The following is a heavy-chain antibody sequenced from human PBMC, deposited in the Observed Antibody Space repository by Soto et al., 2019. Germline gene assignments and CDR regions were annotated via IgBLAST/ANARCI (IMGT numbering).Heavy chain of an antibody. V-gene: IGHV3-9*01. CDR3: ARDPTGAQGWFDP. Sequence: HPGGSLRLSCAASGFTFDDYAMHWVRQVPGKGLEWVSGINWNSGSIGYGDSVKGRFAISRDNAKNSPYLQMNSLRAEDTAVYYCARDPTGAQGWFDPWGQGTLVTAPQ. J-gene: IGHJ5*02. CDR2: INWNSGSI. D-gene: IGHD1-26*01. CDR1: GFTFDDYA.